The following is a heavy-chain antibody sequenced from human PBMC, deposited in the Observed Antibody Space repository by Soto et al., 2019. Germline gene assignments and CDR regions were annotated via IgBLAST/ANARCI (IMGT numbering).Heavy chain of an antibody. CDR2: IIPIFGTA. J-gene: IGHJ5*02. CDR3: ARSTIFGFDATAWGNWFDP. Sequence: QVQLVQSGAEVKKPGSSVKVSCKASGGTFSSYAISWVRQAPGQGLEWMGGIIPIFGTANYAQKFQGRVTITADESTSTAYMELSSLRSEDTAVYYCARSTIFGFDATAWGNWFDPWGQGTLVTVSS. V-gene: IGHV1-69*01. CDR1: GGTFSSYA. D-gene: IGHD3-3*01.